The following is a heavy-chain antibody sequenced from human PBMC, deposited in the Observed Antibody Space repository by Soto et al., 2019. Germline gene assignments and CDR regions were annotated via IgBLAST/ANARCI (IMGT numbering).Heavy chain of an antibody. J-gene: IGHJ6*02. D-gene: IGHD3-22*01. CDR3: ARDGSGYRSRASPMDV. Sequence: SVKVSCKASGDTFSSYAISWVRQASGQGLEWMGGIIPIFGTANYAQKFQGRVTITADESTSTAYMELSSLRSEDTAVYYCARDGSGYRSRASPMDVWGQGTTVTVSS. CDR1: GDTFSSYA. V-gene: IGHV1-69*13. CDR2: IIPIFGTA.